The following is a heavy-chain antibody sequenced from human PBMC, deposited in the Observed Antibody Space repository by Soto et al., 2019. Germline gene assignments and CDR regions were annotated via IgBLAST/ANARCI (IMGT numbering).Heavy chain of an antibody. CDR3: AKDGGIAAAGTERLRYYYGMDV. J-gene: IGHJ6*02. D-gene: IGHD6-13*01. CDR1: GVPFSCYA. V-gene: IGHV3-23*01. CDR2: LCESGGST. Sequence: PGGSLRLSCAASGVPFSCYAMSSARHAPREGLEWVSDLCESGGSTYYADSLKGRFTIARDNAMNTLYLQMNSLRAEDTAVYYCAKDGGIAAAGTERLRYYYGMDVWGQGTTVTVSS.